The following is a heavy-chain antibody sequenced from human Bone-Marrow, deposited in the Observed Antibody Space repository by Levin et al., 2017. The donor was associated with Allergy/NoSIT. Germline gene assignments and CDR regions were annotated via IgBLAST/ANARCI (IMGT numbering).Heavy chain of an antibody. J-gene: IGHJ4*02. Sequence: LSLTCAASGFTFHNSGLSWVRQAPGKGLEWVSAISGSGNNIYYADSVRGRFTISRDNSKNTLDLQLNSLTAEDTAVYYCAKWASYCGGDCYWFAPFDCWGQGALVTVSS. CDR1: GFTFHNSG. CDR2: ISGSGNNI. V-gene: IGHV3-23*01. D-gene: IGHD2-21*01. CDR3: AKWASYCGGDCYWFAPFDC.